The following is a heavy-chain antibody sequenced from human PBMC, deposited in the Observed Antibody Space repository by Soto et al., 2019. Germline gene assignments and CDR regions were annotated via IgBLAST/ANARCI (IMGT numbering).Heavy chain of an antibody. CDR2: VSGDGGGM. J-gene: IGHJ2*01. Sequence: GSLRLSCAASGFTFSNYAMSWVRQAPGKGLEWVSAVSGDGGGMFYADPVKGRFTISRDNSKNALYLQMNGLRAEDTAVYYFLRGEQQIYWFFDLWGRGTLVTV. CDR3: LRGEQQIYWFFDL. V-gene: IGHV3-23*01. CDR1: GFTFSNYA. D-gene: IGHD6-13*01.